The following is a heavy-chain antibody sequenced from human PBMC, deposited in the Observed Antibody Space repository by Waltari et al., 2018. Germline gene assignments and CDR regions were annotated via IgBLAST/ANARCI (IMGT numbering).Heavy chain of an antibody. CDR3: ASVQRRWSMDV. J-gene: IGHJ6*02. CDR1: GFRFSSYW. Sequence: EVQLVESGGGLVQSGDSLRLSCAASGFRFSSYWMNWVRHAPGKGLEVVANIKEDGGEKYYVDSVKGRFTISRDNAKNSLYLQMNSLRVEDTAVYFCASVQRRWSMDVWGQGTTVTVSS. CDR2: IKEDGGEK. V-gene: IGHV3-7*01. D-gene: IGHD6-25*01.